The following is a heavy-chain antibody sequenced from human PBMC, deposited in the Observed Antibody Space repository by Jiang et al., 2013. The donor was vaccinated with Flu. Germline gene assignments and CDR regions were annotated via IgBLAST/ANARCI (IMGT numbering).Heavy chain of an antibody. J-gene: IGHJ4*02. Sequence: KVSSKASGYTFTSYAMNWVRQAPGQGLEWMGWINTNTGNPTYAQGFTGRFVFSLDTSVSTAYLQISSLKAEDTAVYYCARVEYSSGWYFDYWGQGTLVTVSS. V-gene: IGHV7-4-1*02. CDR2: INTNTGNP. CDR1: GYTFTSYA. D-gene: IGHD6-19*01. CDR3: ARVEYSSGWYFDY.